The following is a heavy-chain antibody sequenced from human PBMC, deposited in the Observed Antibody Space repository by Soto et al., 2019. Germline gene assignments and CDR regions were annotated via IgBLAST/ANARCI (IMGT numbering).Heavy chain of an antibody. J-gene: IGHJ4*02. Sequence: PSETLSLTCAVSGGSISGSNWWSWVRQPPGKGLEWIGEIYHSGSTNYNPSLKSRVTISVDKSKNQFSLKLSSVTAADTAVYYCATYCSGGSCYDKNYFDYWGQGTLVTVSS. CDR2: IYHSGST. V-gene: IGHV4-4*02. D-gene: IGHD2-15*01. CDR1: GGSISGSNW. CDR3: ATYCSGGSCYDKNYFDY.